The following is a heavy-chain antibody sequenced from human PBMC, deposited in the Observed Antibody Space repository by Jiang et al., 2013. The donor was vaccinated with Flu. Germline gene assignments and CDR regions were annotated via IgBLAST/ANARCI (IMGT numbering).Heavy chain of an antibody. J-gene: IGHJ6*02. Sequence: RLSCAASGFTFSSYSMNWVRQAPGKGLEWVSSISSSSSYIYYADSVKGRFTISRDNARNSLYLQMNSLRAEDTAVYYCARGLLAVARPEVGYGMDVWGQGTTVTVSS. CDR1: GFTFSSYS. D-gene: IGHD6-19*01. V-gene: IGHV3-21*01. CDR3: ARGLLAVARPEVGYGMDV. CDR2: ISSSSSYI.